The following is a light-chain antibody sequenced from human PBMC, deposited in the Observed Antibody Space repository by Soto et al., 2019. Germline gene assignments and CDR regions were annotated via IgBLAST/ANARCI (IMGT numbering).Light chain of an antibody. CDR3: QLFGT. CDR2: WAS. CDR1: QSVLYSSNNKNY. V-gene: IGKV4-1*01. J-gene: IGKJ2*01. Sequence: DIVMTQSPDSLAVSLGERATINCKSSQSVLYSSNNKNYLAWYQQKPGQPPKLLIYWASTRESGVPDRFSGSGSGTDFTLTISSLQAEDVAVYYCQLFGTFGQGTKLEIK.